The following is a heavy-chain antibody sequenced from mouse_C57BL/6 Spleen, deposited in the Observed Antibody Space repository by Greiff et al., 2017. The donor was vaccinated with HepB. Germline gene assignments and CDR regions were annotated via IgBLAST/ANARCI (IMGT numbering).Heavy chain of an antibody. V-gene: IGHV1-54*01. CDR1: GYAFTNYL. CDR3: ARGAQATDYAMDY. CDR2: INPGSGGT. D-gene: IGHD3-2*02. Sequence: QVQLQQSGAELVRPGPSVKVSCKASGYAFTNYLIEWVKQRPGQGLEWIGVINPGSGGTNYNEKFKGKATLTADKSSSTAYMQLSSLTSEDSAVYFCARGAQATDYAMDYWGQGTSVTVSS. J-gene: IGHJ4*01.